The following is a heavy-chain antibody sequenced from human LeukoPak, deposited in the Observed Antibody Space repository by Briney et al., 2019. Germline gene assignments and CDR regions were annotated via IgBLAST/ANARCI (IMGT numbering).Heavy chain of an antibody. CDR3: ARSGDGYNLEPFDY. D-gene: IGHD5-24*01. V-gene: IGHV4-4*09. CDR1: GGSISSYY. Sequence: SETLSLTCTVSGGSISSYYWSWIRQPPGKGLEWIGYIYTSGSTNYNPSLKSRVTISVDTSKNQFPLKLSSVTAADTAVYYCARSGDGYNLEPFDYWGQGTLVTVSS. J-gene: IGHJ4*02. CDR2: IYTSGST.